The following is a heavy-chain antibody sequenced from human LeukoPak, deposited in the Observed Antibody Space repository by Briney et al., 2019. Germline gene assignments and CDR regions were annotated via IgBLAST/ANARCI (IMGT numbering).Heavy chain of an antibody. D-gene: IGHD3-22*01. CDR2: IYYSGST. CDR3: ASYLYYYDSSGYKH. CDR1: GGSISSYY. V-gene: IGHV4-59*01. Sequence: SETLSLTCTVSGGSISSYYWSWIRQPPGKGLEWIGYIYYSGSTNYNPSLKSRVTISVDTSKNQSSLKLSSVTAADTAVYYCASYLYYYDSSGYKHWGQGTLVTVSS. J-gene: IGHJ4*02.